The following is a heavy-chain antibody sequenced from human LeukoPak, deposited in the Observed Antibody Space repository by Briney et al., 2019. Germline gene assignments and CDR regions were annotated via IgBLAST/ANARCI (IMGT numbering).Heavy chain of an antibody. Sequence: SQTLSLTCTVSGGSISSGGYYWSWIRQHPGKGLEWIGCIYYSGSTYYNPSLKSRVTISVDTSKNQSSLKLSSVTAADTAVYYCAGYCSGGSCYSDWFDPWGQGTLVTV. CDR2: IYYSGST. CDR3: AGYCSGGSCYSDWFDP. V-gene: IGHV4-31*03. D-gene: IGHD2-15*01. CDR1: GGSISSGGYY. J-gene: IGHJ5*02.